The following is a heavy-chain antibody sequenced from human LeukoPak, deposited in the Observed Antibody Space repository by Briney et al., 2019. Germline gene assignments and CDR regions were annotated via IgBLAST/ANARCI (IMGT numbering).Heavy chain of an antibody. J-gene: IGHJ4*02. CDR1: GGSISSSSYY. D-gene: IGHD5-24*01. V-gene: IGHV4-39*01. CDR3: ARHRMRWLQIYYFNY. CDR2: IYYSGST. Sequence: SETLSLTCTVSGGSISSSSYYWGWIRQPPGKGLEWIGSIYYSGSTYYNPSLKSRVTISVDTSKNQFSLKLSSVTAADTAVYYCARHRMRWLQIYYFNYWGQGTLVTVSS.